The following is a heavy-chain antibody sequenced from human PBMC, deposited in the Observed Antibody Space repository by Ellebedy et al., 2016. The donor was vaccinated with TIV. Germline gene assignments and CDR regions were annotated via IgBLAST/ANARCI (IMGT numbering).Heavy chain of an antibody. CDR2: ISGSGGST. CDR1: GFTFSSYS. D-gene: IGHD6-19*01. Sequence: GESLKISCAASGFTFSSYSMNWVRQAPGKGLEWVSAISGSGGSTYYADSVKGRFTISRDNSKNTLYLQMNSLRAEDTAVYYCAKGGEQWPQDYWGQGALVTVSS. V-gene: IGHV3-23*01. CDR3: AKGGEQWPQDY. J-gene: IGHJ4*02.